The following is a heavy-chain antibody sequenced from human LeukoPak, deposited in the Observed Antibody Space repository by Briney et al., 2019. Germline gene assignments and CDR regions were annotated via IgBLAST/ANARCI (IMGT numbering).Heavy chain of an antibody. V-gene: IGHV3-23*01. CDR1: GFPFSSYG. CDR3: AKGAVGKCESSGYPPHFDY. J-gene: IGHJ4*02. D-gene: IGHD3-22*01. Sequence: GGTLRLSCVAAGFPFSSYGMSWVRQAPGKGLEWVSYVSATGYTTSYADSVKGRFTISRDNAKNTVFLQMNSLRAEDTAVYYCAKGAVGKCESSGYPPHFDYWGQGTLVTVSS. CDR2: VSATGYTT.